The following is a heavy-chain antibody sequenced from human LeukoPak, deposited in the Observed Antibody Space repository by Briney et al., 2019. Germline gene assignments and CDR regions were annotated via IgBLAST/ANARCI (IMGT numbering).Heavy chain of an antibody. Sequence: GGSLRLSCAASGFTFSSYGMHWVRQALGKGLEWVAVISYDGSNKYYADSVKGRFTISRDNSKNTLYLQMNSLRAEDTAVYYCAKSPPPYSSSWYELWFDPWGQGTLVTVSS. J-gene: IGHJ5*02. D-gene: IGHD6-13*01. CDR1: GFTFSSYG. CDR2: ISYDGSNK. CDR3: AKSPPPYSSSWYELWFDP. V-gene: IGHV3-30*18.